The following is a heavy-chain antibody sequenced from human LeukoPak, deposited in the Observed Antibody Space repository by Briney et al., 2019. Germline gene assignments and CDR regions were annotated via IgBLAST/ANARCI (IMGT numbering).Heavy chain of an antibody. J-gene: IGHJ4*02. V-gene: IGHV3-30*04. CDR2: ISYDGSNK. Sequence: GRSLRLSCAASGFTFSSYAMYWVRQAPGKGLEWVAVISYDGSNKYYADSVKGRFTISRDNSKNTLYLQMNSLRAEDTAVYYCARDPELYYFDYWGQGTLVTVSS. CDR1: GFTFSSYA. CDR3: ARDPELYYFDY. D-gene: IGHD1-7*01.